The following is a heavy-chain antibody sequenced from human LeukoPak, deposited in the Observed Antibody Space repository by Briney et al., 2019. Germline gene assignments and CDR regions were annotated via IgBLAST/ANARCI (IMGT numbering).Heavy chain of an antibody. Sequence: ASVKVSCKVSGYTLTELSMRWVRQAPGKGLEWMGGFDPEDGETIYAQKFQGRVTMTEDTSTDTAYMELSSLRSEDTAVYYCATVVFGVVPARFDPWGQGTLVTVSS. D-gene: IGHD3-3*01. CDR1: GYTLTELS. J-gene: IGHJ5*02. CDR2: FDPEDGET. V-gene: IGHV1-24*01. CDR3: ATVVFGVVPARFDP.